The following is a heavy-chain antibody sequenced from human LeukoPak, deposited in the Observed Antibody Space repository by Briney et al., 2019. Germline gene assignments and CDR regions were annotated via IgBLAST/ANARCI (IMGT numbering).Heavy chain of an antibody. V-gene: IGHV1-18*01. Sequence: ASVKVSCKASGGTFSSYAISWVRQAPGQGLEWMGWISAYNGNTNYAQKLQGRVTMTTDTSTSTAYMELRSLRSDDTAVYYCARDYGSGSCDYWGQGTLVTVSS. D-gene: IGHD3-10*01. CDR1: GGTFSSYA. CDR2: ISAYNGNT. CDR3: ARDYGSGSCDY. J-gene: IGHJ4*02.